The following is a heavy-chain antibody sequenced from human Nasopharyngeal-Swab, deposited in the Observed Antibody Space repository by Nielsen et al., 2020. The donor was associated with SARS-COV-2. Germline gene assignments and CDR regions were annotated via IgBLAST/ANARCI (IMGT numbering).Heavy chain of an antibody. V-gene: IGHV1-2*06. CDR1: GYTFTGYF. CDR2: ISPNRGGT. CDR3: ARDLRDSAYSTTFYGLDV. J-gene: IGHJ6*02. D-gene: IGHD3-22*01. Sequence: ASVKVSCKASGYTFTGYFLHWVRQAPGQGLEWMGRISPNRGGTNYAQKFHDRVTMTRDTSISTAYMELSSLGFDDTAVYYCARDLRDSAYSTTFYGLDVWGQGTTVTVSS.